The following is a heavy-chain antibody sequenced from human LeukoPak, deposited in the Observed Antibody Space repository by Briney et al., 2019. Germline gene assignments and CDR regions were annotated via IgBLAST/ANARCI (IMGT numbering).Heavy chain of an antibody. CDR3: ARERSYYYYYMDV. CDR1: GFTVFSNY. CDR2: IYSDGTT. D-gene: IGHD3-10*01. V-gene: IGHV3-53*01. Sequence: GGSVRLSCAASGFTVFSNYMSWVRQAPGKGLEWVSVIYSDGTTYYADSVQGRFTISRDNSKNTVYLQMKSLRAEDTAVYFCARERSYYYYYMDVWGKGTTVTVSS. J-gene: IGHJ6*03.